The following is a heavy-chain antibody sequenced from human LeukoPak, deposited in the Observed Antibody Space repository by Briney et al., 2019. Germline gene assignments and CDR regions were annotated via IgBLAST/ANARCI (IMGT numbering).Heavy chain of an antibody. CDR3: ARTNYIAAAGSDY. J-gene: IGHJ4*02. CDR2: IIPIFGTA. CDR1: GGTFSSYA. Sequence: SVKVSCKASGGTFSSYAISWVRQAPGQGLEWMGGIIPIFGTANYAQKFQGRVTITTDESTSTAYMELSSLRSEDTAVYYCARTNYIAAAGSDYWGQGTLVTVSS. V-gene: IGHV1-69*05. D-gene: IGHD6-13*01.